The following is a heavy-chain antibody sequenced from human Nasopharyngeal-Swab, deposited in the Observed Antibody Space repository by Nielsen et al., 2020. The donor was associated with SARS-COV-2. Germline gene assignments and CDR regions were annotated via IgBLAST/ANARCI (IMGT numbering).Heavy chain of an antibody. CDR1: GGSISSYY. CDR3: ARDLWGYGDYVWRFDP. Sequence: SETLSLTCTVSGGSISSYYWSWIRQPAGKGLEWIGRIYTSGSTNYNPSLKSRVTMSVDTSKNQFSLKLSSVTAADTAVYYCARDLWGYGDYVWRFDPWGQGTLVTVSS. D-gene: IGHD4-17*01. J-gene: IGHJ5*02. V-gene: IGHV4-4*07. CDR2: IYTSGST.